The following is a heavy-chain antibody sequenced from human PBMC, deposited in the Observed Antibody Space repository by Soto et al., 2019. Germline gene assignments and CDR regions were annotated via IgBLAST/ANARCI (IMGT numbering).Heavy chain of an antibody. CDR2: IYYTGNT. CDR3: ARSTSGWYAS. D-gene: IGHD6-19*01. CDR1: GASLNSGSDY. Sequence: QLQLQESGPGLVKPSETLSLTCTVSGASLNSGSDYWGWIRQPPGKALEWIGNIYYTGNTYYKSSLESRVTTSADTSRNQISLKLSFVTAADAAVDVCARSTSGWYASWGQGTLVTVSS. V-gene: IGHV4-39*01. J-gene: IGHJ5*02.